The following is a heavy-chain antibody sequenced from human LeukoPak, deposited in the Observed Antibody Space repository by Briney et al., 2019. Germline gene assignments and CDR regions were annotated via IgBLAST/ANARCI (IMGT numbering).Heavy chain of an antibody. Sequence: ASVKVSXKASGYTFTGYYMHWLRQAPGQGLEWIGRINPNSGGTNYAQKFQGRVTMTRDTSISTAYMELSRLRSDDTAVYYCARDSQNQYYYYMDVWGKGTTVTVSS. CDR1: GYTFTGYY. V-gene: IGHV1-2*06. D-gene: IGHD1-14*01. J-gene: IGHJ6*03. CDR3: ARDSQNQYYYYMDV. CDR2: INPNSGGT.